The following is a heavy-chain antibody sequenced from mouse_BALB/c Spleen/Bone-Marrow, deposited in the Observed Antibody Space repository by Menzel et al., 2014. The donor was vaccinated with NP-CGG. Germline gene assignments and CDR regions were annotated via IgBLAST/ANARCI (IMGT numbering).Heavy chain of an antibody. CDR3: GRGGTVVTKGSTYWYFDL. CDR1: GYSFSGYF. CDR2: INPYNGES. J-gene: IGHJ1*01. V-gene: IGHV1-37*01. Sequence: EVQLQQSGPDLVKPGASVKISCKASGYSFSGYFMNWVKQSHGKSLEWIGRINPYNGESFYNQKFKDKATLTVDKSSTTAHMDHLSLTSEDSAVYYCGRGGTVVTKGSTYWYFDLWGAGTTVTVSS. D-gene: IGHD1-1*01.